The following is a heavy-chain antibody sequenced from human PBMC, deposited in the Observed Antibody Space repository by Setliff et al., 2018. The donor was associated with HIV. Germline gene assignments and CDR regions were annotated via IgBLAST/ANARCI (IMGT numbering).Heavy chain of an antibody. CDR2: ISAAGTI. D-gene: IGHD6-13*01. CDR1: GGSISRYY. CDR3: ARDEGRATGSWWDQSASWYLDY. J-gene: IGHJ4*01. V-gene: IGHV4-4*07. Sequence: SETLSLTCTFSGGSISRYYWSWIRQTAGKRLEFIGRISAAGTINYNPSLRSRVTFSVDTSEHQFSLTVNSVTAADTAMYFCARDEGRATGSWWDQSASWYLDYWGHGILVTVSS.